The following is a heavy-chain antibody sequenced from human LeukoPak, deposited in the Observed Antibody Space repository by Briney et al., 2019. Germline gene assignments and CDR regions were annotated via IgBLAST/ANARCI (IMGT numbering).Heavy chain of an antibody. Sequence: PSQTLSLICTDSGVSISSGGYYWSWIRQHPGRGLECIGYIYYSGSTYYNPSLKSRVTISVDTSKNQFSLKLSSVTAADTAVYYCARAFADYNWFDPWGQGTLVTVSS. CDR2: IYYSGST. D-gene: IGHD3/OR15-3a*01. J-gene: IGHJ5*02. V-gene: IGHV4-31*03. CDR3: ARAFADYNWFDP. CDR1: GVSISSGGYY.